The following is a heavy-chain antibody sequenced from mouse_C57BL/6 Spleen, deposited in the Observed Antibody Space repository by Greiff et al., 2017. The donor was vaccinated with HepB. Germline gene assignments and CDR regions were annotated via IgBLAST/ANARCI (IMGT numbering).Heavy chain of an antibody. Sequence: EVQRVESGGGLVQSGRSLRLSCATSGFTFSDFYMEWVRQAPGKGLEWIAASRNKANDYTTEYSASVKGRFIVSRDTSQSILYLQMNALRAEDTAIYYCARENYDYYAMDYWGQGTSVTVSS. CDR1: GFTFSDFY. CDR3: ARENYDYYAMDY. CDR2: SRNKANDYTT. V-gene: IGHV7-1*01. J-gene: IGHJ4*01. D-gene: IGHD1-1*02.